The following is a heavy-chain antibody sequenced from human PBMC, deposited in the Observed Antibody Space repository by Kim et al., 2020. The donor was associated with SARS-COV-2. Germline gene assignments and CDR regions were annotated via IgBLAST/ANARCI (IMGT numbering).Heavy chain of an antibody. Sequence: GGSLRLSCAASEFDFANWAMNWVRQAPGKGLEWVSAISGSGDKAFYADSVKGRFSISRDNSKSILFLQMNSLRGEDTAVYYCAKRGDCGDSVGYFDSWGQGTLVTVSS. CDR1: EFDFANWA. V-gene: IGHV3-23*01. CDR3: AKRGDCGDSVGYFDS. D-gene: IGHD4-17*01. CDR2: ISGSGDKA. J-gene: IGHJ4*02.